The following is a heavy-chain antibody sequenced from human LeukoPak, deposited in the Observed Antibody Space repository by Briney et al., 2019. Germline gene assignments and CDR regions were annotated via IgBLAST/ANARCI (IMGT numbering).Heavy chain of an antibody. CDR3: ASLSSIAARATGYYFDY. V-gene: IGHV3-7*01. Sequence: PGGSLRLSCAASGFTFSSYWMSWVRQAPGKGLEWVANIKQDGSEKYYVDSVKGRFTISRDNAKNSLYPQMNSLRAEDTAVYCCASLSSIAARATGYYFDYWXXXTLVTVSS. J-gene: IGHJ4*01. CDR2: IKQDGSEK. D-gene: IGHD6-6*01. CDR1: GFTFSSYW.